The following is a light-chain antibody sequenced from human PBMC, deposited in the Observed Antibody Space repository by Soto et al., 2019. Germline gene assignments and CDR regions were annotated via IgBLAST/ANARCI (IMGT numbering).Light chain of an antibody. CDR1: QSVSSSY. Sequence: EIVLTQSPGTLSLSPGERATLSCRASQSVSSSYLAWYQQKPGQAPRLLIYGASSSATGIPDRFSGSGSGTDFTLTISILEPEDLSVYYCQQYSSSPGLTFGGGTKVEIK. CDR2: GAS. V-gene: IGKV3-20*01. CDR3: QQYSSSPGLT. J-gene: IGKJ4*01.